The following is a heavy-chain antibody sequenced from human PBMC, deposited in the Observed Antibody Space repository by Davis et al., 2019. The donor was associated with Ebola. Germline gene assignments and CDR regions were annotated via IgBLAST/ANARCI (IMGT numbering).Heavy chain of an antibody. CDR1: GGSISSSNW. CDR3: ARSRAIPYYYYGMDV. V-gene: IGHV4-4*02. J-gene: IGHJ6*02. D-gene: IGHD5-24*01. CDR2: IYHSGST. Sequence: MPSETLSLTCAVSGGSISSSNWWSCVRQPPGKGLEWIGEIYHSGSTNYNPSLKSRVTISVDKSKNQFSLKLSSVTAADTAVYYCARSRAIPYYYYGMDVWGQGTTVTVSS.